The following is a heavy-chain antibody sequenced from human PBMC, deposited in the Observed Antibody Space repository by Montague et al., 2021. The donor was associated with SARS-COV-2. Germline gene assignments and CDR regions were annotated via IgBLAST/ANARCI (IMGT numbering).Heavy chain of an antibody. J-gene: IGHJ5*02. D-gene: IGHD6-13*01. CDR1: GFSLSTSGVG. V-gene: IGHV2-5*02. CDR2: IYWDDDK. CDR3: AHRPSIAAAGTFRFDL. Sequence: PALVKPTQTLTLTCTFSGFSLSTSGVGVGWIRQPPGKALEWLALIYWDDDKRYSPSLKSRLTITKDTSKNQVVLTMTNMDPVDTATYYCAHRPSIAAAGTFRFDLWGQGTLVTVSS.